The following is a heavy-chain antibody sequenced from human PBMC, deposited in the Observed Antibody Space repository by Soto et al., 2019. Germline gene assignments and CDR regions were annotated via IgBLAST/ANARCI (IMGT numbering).Heavy chain of an antibody. D-gene: IGHD1-26*01. CDR2: MNPNSGNT. J-gene: IGHJ4*02. CDR1: GYTFTSYD. CDR3: ARVPVGATVSPFDY. V-gene: IGHV1-8*01. Sequence: ASVKVSCKASGYTFTSYDINWVRQATGQGLEWMGWMNPNSGNTGYAQKFQGRVTMTRNTSISTAYMELSSLRSEDTAVYYCARVPVGATVSPFDYWGQGTLVTVSS.